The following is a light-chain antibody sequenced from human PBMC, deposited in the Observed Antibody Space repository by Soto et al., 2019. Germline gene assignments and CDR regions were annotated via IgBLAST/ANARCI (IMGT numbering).Light chain of an antibody. CDR2: GAS. Sequence: EVVLTQSPGALSLSPGERATLSCRASQSISSSFIAWYQQKPGQAPRLLISGASGRATGIPDRFSASGSGTDFTLTIRGLEPEDFAVYYCQQYDSSPETFGQGTKVEIK. V-gene: IGKV3-20*01. CDR1: QSISSSF. CDR3: QQYDSSPET. J-gene: IGKJ1*01.